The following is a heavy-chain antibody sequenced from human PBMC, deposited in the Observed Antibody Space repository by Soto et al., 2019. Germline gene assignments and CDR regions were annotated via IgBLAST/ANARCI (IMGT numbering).Heavy chain of an antibody. V-gene: IGHV4-59*01. CDR2: IYYSGST. CDR1: GGSISSYY. Sequence: SETLPLTCTVSGGSISSYYWSWIRQPPGKGLEWIGYIYYSGSTNYNPSLKSRVTISVDTSKNQFSLKLSSVTAADTAVYYCARGRGSGSSFYYYGMDVWGQGTTVTVSS. J-gene: IGHJ6*02. CDR3: ARGRGSGSSFYYYGMDV. D-gene: IGHD3-10*01.